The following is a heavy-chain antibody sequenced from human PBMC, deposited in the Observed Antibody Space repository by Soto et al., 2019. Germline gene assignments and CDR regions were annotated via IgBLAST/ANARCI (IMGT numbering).Heavy chain of an antibody. CDR2: INPNGGRT. V-gene: IGHV1-46*01. CDR3: ARAGENYGSGTFSPPLRYYFNS. J-gene: IGHJ4*02. D-gene: IGHD3-10*01. CDR1: GYTFTTHY. Sequence: QVQLVQSGTEVKKPGASVKVSCKASGYTFTTHYMHWVRQAPGQGLEWMGIINPNGGRTTYALKFQSRVTMTSDTPTNTVYVELTSLRSEDTAVYYCARAGENYGSGTFSPPLRYYFNSWGQGTLVTVSS.